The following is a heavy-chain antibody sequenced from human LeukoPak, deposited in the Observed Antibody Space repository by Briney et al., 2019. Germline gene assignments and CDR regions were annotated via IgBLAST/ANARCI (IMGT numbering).Heavy chain of an antibody. CDR2: ISYDGSNK. CDR3: AKDSDYYGMDV. CDR1: GFTFSSYG. V-gene: IGHV3-30*18. Sequence: PGRSLRLSCAASGFTFSSYGMHWVRQAPGKGLGWVAVISYDGSNKYYADSVEGRFTISRDNSKNTLYLQMNSLRAEDTAVYYCAKDSDYYGMDVWGKGTTVTVSS. J-gene: IGHJ6*04.